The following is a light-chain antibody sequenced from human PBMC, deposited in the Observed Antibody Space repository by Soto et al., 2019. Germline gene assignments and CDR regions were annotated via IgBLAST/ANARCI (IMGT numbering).Light chain of an antibody. J-gene: IGKJ1*01. CDR2: KAS. Sequence: DIQMTQSPSTLSASVGDRVTITCLASQSISSWLAWYQQKPGKAPKLLIYKASSLESGVPSRFSGSGSGTEFTLTIISLQPDYFATYYCQQYNSYWRTFGQGIKGEIK. CDR3: QQYNSYWRT. CDR1: QSISSW. V-gene: IGKV1-5*03.